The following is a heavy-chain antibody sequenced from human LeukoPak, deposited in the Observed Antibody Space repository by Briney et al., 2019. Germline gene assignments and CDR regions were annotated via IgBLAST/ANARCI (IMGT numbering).Heavy chain of an antibody. CDR2: ISSGSSTT. Sequence: GGSLRLSCVASGFTFSSYSMNWVRQAPGKGLEWVSYISSGSSTTYYVDSVKGRFTISRDNAKNSLYLQMNSLRDEDTAVYYCAGARTYYYAMDVWGQGTTVTVSS. J-gene: IGHJ6*02. CDR3: AGARTYYYAMDV. CDR1: GFTFSSYS. V-gene: IGHV3-48*02.